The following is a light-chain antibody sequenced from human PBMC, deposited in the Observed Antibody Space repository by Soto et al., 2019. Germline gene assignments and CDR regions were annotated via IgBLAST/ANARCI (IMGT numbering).Light chain of an antibody. CDR2: DAS. V-gene: IGKV3-11*01. Sequence: EIVLTQSPATLSLSPGERATLSCRASQSVSSSLAWYQQKPGQAPRLLIYDASNRATGIPARVSGSGSGTDFTLTISSLEPEDFAVYYCQQRDNWPPLTVGGGTKVEIK. CDR1: QSVSSS. CDR3: QQRDNWPPLT. J-gene: IGKJ4*01.